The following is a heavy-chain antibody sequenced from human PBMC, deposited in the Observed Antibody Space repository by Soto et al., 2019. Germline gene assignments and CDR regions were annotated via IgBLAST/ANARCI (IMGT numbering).Heavy chain of an antibody. Sequence: SETLSLTCTVSGGSISSYYWSWIRQPAGKGLEWIGRIYTSGSTNYNPSLKSRVTMSVDTSKNQFSLKLSSVTAADTAVYYCARVPSTSGALDKYYYYGMDVWGQGTTVTVSS. CDR2: IYTSGST. CDR3: ARVPSTSGALDKYYYYGMDV. D-gene: IGHD1-1*01. V-gene: IGHV4-4*07. CDR1: GGSISSYY. J-gene: IGHJ6*02.